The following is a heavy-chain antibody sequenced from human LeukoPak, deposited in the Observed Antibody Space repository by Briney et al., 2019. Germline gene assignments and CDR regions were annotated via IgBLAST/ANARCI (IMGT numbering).Heavy chain of an antibody. CDR3: AKVGGRSWFYFDS. CDR1: GFTFSSYS. CDR2: ITHDGSDK. Sequence: PGGSLRLSCAASGFTFSSYSMNWVRQAPGKGLEWVAVITHDGSDKYHADSVKGRFSISRDNSKNIVYLQMNSLRPEDTAIYFCAKVGGRSWFYFDSWGQGTVVTVSS. D-gene: IGHD6-13*01. V-gene: IGHV3-30*18. J-gene: IGHJ4*02.